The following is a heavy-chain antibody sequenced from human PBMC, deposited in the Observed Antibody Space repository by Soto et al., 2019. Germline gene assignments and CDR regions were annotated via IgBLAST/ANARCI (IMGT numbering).Heavy chain of an antibody. CDR1: GYTFTSYG. V-gene: IGHV1-18*01. CDR3: ARTTGYSYGYGDDY. CDR2: ISAYNGNT. Sequence: QVQLVQSGAEVKKPGASVKVSCKASGYTFTSYGISWVRQAPGQGLEWMGWISAYNGNTNYAQKFQGRVTITADESTSTAYMELSSLRSEDTAVYYCARTTGYSYGYGDDYWGQGTLVTVSS. J-gene: IGHJ4*02. D-gene: IGHD5-18*01.